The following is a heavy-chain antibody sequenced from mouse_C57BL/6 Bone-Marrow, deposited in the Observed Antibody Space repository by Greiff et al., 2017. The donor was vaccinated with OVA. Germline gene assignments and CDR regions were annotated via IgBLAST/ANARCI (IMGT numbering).Heavy chain of an antibody. V-gene: IGHV5-9*01. CDR2: ISGGGGNT. CDR1: GFTFSSYT. CDR3: ARRGGTDWYFDV. Sequence: EVQGVEPGGGLVKPGGSLKLSCAASGFTFSSYTMSWVRQTPEKRLEWVATISGGGGNTYYPDSVKGRFTISRDNAKNTLYLQMSSLRSEDTALYYCARRGGTDWYFDVWGTGTTVTVSS. D-gene: IGHD4-1*01. J-gene: IGHJ1*03.